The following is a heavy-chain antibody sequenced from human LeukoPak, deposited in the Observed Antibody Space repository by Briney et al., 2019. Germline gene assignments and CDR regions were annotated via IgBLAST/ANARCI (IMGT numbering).Heavy chain of an antibody. CDR1: GGSISSYY. Sequence: SETLSLTCTVSGGSISSYYWSWIRQPPGKGLEWIGYIYYSGSTNYNPSLKSRVTISVDTSKNQFSLKLSSVTAADTAVYYCPRFDPPPYSRMDAFDIWGQGTMVTVSS. D-gene: IGHD6-13*01. CDR2: IYYSGST. V-gene: IGHV4-59*01. CDR3: PRFDPPPYSRMDAFDI. J-gene: IGHJ3*02.